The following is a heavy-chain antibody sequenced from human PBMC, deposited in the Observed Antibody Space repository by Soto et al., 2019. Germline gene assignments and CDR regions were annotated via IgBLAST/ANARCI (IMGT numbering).Heavy chain of an antibody. J-gene: IGHJ4*02. CDR2: IYYSGST. CDR1: GGSISSGGYY. V-gene: IGHV4-31*03. Sequence: TLSLTCTVSGGSISSGGYYWSWIRQHPGKGLEWIGYIYYSGSTYYNPSLKSRVTISVDTSKNQFSLKLSSVTAADTAVYYCARGDHYDSSHPHFDYWGQGTLVTVSS. D-gene: IGHD3-22*01. CDR3: ARGDHYDSSHPHFDY.